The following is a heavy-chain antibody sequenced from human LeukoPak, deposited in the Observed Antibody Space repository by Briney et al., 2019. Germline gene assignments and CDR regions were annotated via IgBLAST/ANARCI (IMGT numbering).Heavy chain of an antibody. CDR3: AREHGSGSLFDY. J-gene: IGHJ4*02. D-gene: IGHD3-10*01. CDR2: IYYSGST. V-gene: IGHV4-39*07. CDR1: GGSISSSSYY. Sequence: SSETLSPTCTVSGGSISSSSYYWGWIRQPPGKGLEWIGSIYYSGSTYYNPSLKSRVTISVDTSKNQFSLKLSSVTAADTAVYYCAREHGSGSLFDYWGQGTLVTVSS.